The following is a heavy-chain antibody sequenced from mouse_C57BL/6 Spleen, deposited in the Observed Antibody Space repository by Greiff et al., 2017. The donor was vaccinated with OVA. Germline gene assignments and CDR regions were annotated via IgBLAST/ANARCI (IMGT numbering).Heavy chain of an antibody. J-gene: IGHJ3*01. CDR1: GYTFTSYW. V-gene: IGHV1-55*01. CDR3: ARSEGRRFAY. Sequence: QVQLQQPGAELVKPGASVKMSCKASGYTFTSYWITWVKQRPGQGLEWIGDIYPGSGSTNYNEKFKSKATLTVDTSSSTAYMQHSSLTSEDSAGYYCARSEGRRFAYWGQGTLVTVSA. D-gene: IGHD3-3*01. CDR2: IYPGSGST.